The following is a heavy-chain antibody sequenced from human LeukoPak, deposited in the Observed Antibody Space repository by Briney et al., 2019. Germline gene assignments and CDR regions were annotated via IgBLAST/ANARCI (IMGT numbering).Heavy chain of an antibody. V-gene: IGHV3-21*01. D-gene: IGHD6-13*01. J-gene: IGHJ4*02. Sequence: HPGGSLRLSCAASGFTFSSYSMNWVRQAPGMGLEWVSSISSSSSYIYYADSVKGRFTISRDNAKNSLYLQMNSLRAEDTAVYYCAGEVAAVTGFDYWGQGTLVTVSS. CDR2: ISSSSSYI. CDR3: AGEVAAVTGFDY. CDR1: GFTFSSYS.